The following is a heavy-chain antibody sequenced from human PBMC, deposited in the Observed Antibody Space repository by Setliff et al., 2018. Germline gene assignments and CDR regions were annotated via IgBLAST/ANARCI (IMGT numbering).Heavy chain of an antibody. Sequence: LRLSCTASGLSYSNYWVSWVRQAPGKGLEWLASINPHGSEKYYADSVKGRFTISRDNAKNSLSLQMNNLRSEDTAVYYCFGAGTCSYWGQGTLVTVSS. J-gene: IGHJ4*02. CDR2: INPHGSEK. CDR1: GLSYSNYW. CDR3: FGAGTCSY. D-gene: IGHD3-10*01. V-gene: IGHV3-7*01.